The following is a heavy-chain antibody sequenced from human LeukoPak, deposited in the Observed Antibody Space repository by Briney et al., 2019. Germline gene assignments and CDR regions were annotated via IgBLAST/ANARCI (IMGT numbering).Heavy chain of an antibody. CDR3: ARDFLHSPNCPGC. J-gene: IGHJ4*02. Sequence: GGSLRLSCAASGFTFSNYWMQWVRLAPGKGPMWVSRISTDGRFTSYADSVKGRFTISRDNAENTSYLHMSSLRAEGTALYYCARDFLHSPNCPGCWGQGTLVTVSS. V-gene: IGHV3-74*01. CDR1: GFTFSNYW. D-gene: IGHD1-1*01. CDR2: ISTDGRFT.